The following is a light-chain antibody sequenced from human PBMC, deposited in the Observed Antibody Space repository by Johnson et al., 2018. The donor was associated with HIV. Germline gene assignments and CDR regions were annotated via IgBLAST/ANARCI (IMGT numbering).Light chain of an antibody. CDR3: GTWDYSLSTGGV. J-gene: IGLJ1*01. Sequence: HSVLTQPPSVSAAPGQTVTISCSGSSSNIGNNYVSWYQQLPGTVPKLLIYDNNKRPSGIPDRFSGSKSGTSATLGITGLQTGDDADYYCGTWDYSLSTGGVFGAGTKVTVL. CDR2: DNN. V-gene: IGLV1-51*01. CDR1: SSNIGNNY.